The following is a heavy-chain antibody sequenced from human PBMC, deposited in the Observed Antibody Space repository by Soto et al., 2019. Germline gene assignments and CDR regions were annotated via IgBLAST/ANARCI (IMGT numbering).Heavy chain of an antibody. D-gene: IGHD1-1*01. CDR3: ARGSGIVALPGELEDVKYDY. Sequence: QVQLQQWGAGLVKPSETLSLSCAVYGQSFSGHSWAWIRQPPGKGLEWIGEINESGSTYYNPSLKSRVTISTDTSKNQFSLKLSSVSAADTAAYFCARGSGIVALPGELEDVKYDYWGQGTLVTSPQ. CDR2: INESGST. J-gene: IGHJ4*02. V-gene: IGHV4-34*01. CDR1: GQSFSGHS.